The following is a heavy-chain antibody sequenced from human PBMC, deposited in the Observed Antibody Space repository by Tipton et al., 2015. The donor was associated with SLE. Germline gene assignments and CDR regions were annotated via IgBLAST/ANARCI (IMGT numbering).Heavy chain of an antibody. Sequence: TLSLTCNVSGDSISPYYWSWIRQPPGKGLEWIAYVYYSGITKYNPSLNSRVTISLDTSKKQFSLTVTSVTAADTAVYYCARDVMGRTTTDRGTYQYYYYMDFWGKGTTVTVSS. CDR3: ARDVMGRTTTDRGTYQYYYYMDF. D-gene: IGHD3-10*01. CDR2: VYYSGIT. V-gene: IGHV4-59*01. J-gene: IGHJ6*03. CDR1: GDSISPYY.